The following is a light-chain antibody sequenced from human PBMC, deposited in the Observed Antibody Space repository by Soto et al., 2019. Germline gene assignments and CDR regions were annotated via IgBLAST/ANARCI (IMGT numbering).Light chain of an antibody. CDR2: AAY. V-gene: IGKV3-15*01. J-gene: IGKJ1*01. Sequence: EIVITQSPATLSVSPGEGATLSCRASQGIGDTLAWYQQKPGQTHRLLIYAAYTRATGIQARFSGSGSGTEFTLTIRSLQSEDFAVYYCQQYNNWPQTFGQGTKVDIK. CDR1: QGIGDT. CDR3: QQYNNWPQT.